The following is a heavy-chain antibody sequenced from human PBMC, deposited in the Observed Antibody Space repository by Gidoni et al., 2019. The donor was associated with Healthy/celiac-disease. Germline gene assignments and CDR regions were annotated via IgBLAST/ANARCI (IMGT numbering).Heavy chain of an antibody. D-gene: IGHD2-21*02. J-gene: IGHJ6*02. Sequence: TFSSYGMHWVRQAPGKGLEWVAVISYDGSNKYYADSVKGRFTISRDNSKNTLYLQMNSLRAEDTAVYYCAKDKEVTEERGGGRFYYYYGMDVWGQGTTVTVSS. CDR2: ISYDGSNK. V-gene: IGHV3-30*18. CDR3: AKDKEVTEERGGGRFYYYYGMDV. CDR1: TFSSYG.